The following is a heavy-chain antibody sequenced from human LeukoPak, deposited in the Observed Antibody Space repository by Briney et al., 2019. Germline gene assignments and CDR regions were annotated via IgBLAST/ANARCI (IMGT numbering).Heavy chain of an antibody. Sequence: GGSLRLSCAASGFTFSSYGMHWVRQASGKGLEWVAVISYDGSNKYYADSVKGRFTISRDNSKNTLYLQMNSLRAEDTAVYYCAKAPSGWYYGMDVWGQGTTVTVSS. D-gene: IGHD6-19*01. V-gene: IGHV3-30*18. CDR2: ISYDGSNK. CDR1: GFTFSSYG. J-gene: IGHJ6*02. CDR3: AKAPSGWYYGMDV.